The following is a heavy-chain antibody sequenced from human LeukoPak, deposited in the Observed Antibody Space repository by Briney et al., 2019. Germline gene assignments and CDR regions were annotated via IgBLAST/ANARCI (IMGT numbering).Heavy chain of an antibody. D-gene: IGHD4-23*01. CDR1: GVSISSHY. CDR3: VRDHEVITPAVGHWFDP. CDR2: IHYTGHT. V-gene: IGHV4-59*11. Sequence: SETLSLTSTVSGVSISSHYWSWIPQPPGKGLEWIGYIHYTGHTRYNTSLTNRVSISADASKNQFSLSLNSLTTADTAVYDCVRDHEVITPAVGHWFDPWGQGPSHRLL. J-gene: IGHJ5*02.